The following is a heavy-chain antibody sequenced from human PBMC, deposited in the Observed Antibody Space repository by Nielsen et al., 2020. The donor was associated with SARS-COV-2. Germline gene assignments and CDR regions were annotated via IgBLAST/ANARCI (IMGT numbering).Heavy chain of an antibody. J-gene: IGHJ6*02. Sequence: VRQAPGKGLEWVAVISYDGSNKYYADSVKGRFTISRDNAKNSLYLQMNSLRAEDTAVYYCAREGYCSGGSCYSHYYYYYGMDVWGQGTTVTVSS. CDR3: AREGYCSGGSCYSHYYYYYGMDV. V-gene: IGHV3-33*05. CDR2: ISYDGSNK. D-gene: IGHD2-15*01.